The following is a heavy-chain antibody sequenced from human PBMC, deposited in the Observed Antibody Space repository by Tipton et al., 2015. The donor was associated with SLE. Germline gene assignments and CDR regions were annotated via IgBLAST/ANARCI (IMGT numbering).Heavy chain of an antibody. D-gene: IGHD1-1*01. V-gene: IGHV4-61*09. J-gene: IGHJ6*03. CDR2: IYTTGST. Sequence: TLSLTCTVSVGPLTSGLYFWSWFRQPAGKGLEWIGHIYTTGSTNYSPSLKSRVTISFDTSETQFSLKLASVTIADTAVYYCARGREWNWSPYYMDVWGKGTTVTVSS. CDR3: ARGREWNWSPYYMDV. CDR1: VGPLTSGLYF.